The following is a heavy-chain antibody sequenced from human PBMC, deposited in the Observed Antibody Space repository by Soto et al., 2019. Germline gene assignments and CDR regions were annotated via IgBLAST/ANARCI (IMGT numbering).Heavy chain of an antibody. Sequence: ASVKVSCKASGYTFTSYGISWVRQAPGQGLEWMGWISAYNGNTNYAQKLQGRVTMTTDTSTSTAYMELSSLRSEDTAVYYCATTVTTNMGYYYYYGMDVWGQGTTVTVSS. CDR3: ATTVTTNMGYYYYYGMDV. CDR2: ISAYNGNT. D-gene: IGHD4-17*01. J-gene: IGHJ6*02. V-gene: IGHV1-18*01. CDR1: GYTFTSYG.